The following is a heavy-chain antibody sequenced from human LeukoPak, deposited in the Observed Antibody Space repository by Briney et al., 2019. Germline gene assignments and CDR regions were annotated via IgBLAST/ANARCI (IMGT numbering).Heavy chain of an antibody. CDR2: INLSGGST. V-gene: IGHV1-46*01. Sequence: ASVKVSCKASGYTFTTYSMHWVRQAPGQGLEWMAIINLSGGSTDYAQKFQGRVTITADESTSAAYMELSSLRSEDTAVYYCARRDFQGPWAYWGQGTLVTVSS. CDR1: GYTFTTYS. J-gene: IGHJ4*02. CDR3: ARRDFQGPWAY. D-gene: IGHD2/OR15-2a*01.